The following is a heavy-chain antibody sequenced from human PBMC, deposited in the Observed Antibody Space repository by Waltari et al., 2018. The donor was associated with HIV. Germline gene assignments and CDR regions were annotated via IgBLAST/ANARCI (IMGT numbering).Heavy chain of an antibody. J-gene: IGHJ4*02. V-gene: IGHV4-30-4*01. CDR2: IYYSGST. CDR3: ARVRGPYDSSGYFQYYFDY. CDR1: GGSISSGDYY. D-gene: IGHD3-22*01. Sequence: QVQLQESGPGLVKPSQTLSLTCTVSGGSISSGDYYWNWIRQPPGKDLEWIGYIYYSGSTYYNPSLKSRVTISVDTSKNQFSLKLSSVTAADTAVYYCARVRGPYDSSGYFQYYFDYWGQGTLVTVSS.